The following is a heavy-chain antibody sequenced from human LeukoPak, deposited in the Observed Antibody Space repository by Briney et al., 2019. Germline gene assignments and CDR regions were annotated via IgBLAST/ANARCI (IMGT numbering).Heavy chain of an antibody. D-gene: IGHD3-16*01. V-gene: IGHV4-59*01. Sequence: SETLSLTCTVSGGSISSYYWSWIRQPPGKGLEWIGYIYYSGSTSYNPSLKSRVTISVDTSKNQFSLKLSSVTAADTAVYYCARETSQKGAHYMDVRGKGTTVTISS. J-gene: IGHJ6*03. CDR1: GGSISSYY. CDR3: ARETSQKGAHYMDV. CDR2: IYYSGST.